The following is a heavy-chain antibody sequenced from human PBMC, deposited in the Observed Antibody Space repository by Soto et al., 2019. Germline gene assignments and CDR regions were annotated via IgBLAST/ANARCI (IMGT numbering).Heavy chain of an antibody. CDR2: IYYSGST. CDR3: ARVVNPAASYYFDY. V-gene: IGHV4-61*01. CDR1: GGSVSSGSYY. Sequence: SSETLSLTCTVSGGSVSSGSYYWSWIRQPPGKGLEWIGYIYYSGSTNYNPSLKSRVTISVDTSKNQFSLKLSSVTAADTAVYYCARVVNPAASYYFDYWGQGTLVTVSS. J-gene: IGHJ4*02. D-gene: IGHD3-22*01.